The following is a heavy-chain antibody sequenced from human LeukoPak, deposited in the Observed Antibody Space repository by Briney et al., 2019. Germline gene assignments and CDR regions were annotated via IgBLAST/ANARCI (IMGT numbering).Heavy chain of an antibody. CDR3: ARGGACGGDCYSRWFDP. CDR2: IIPIFGIA. CDR1: GGTFSSYA. V-gene: IGHV1-69*04. J-gene: IGHJ5*02. Sequence: SVKVSCTASGGTFSSYAISWVRQAPGQGLEWMGRIIPIFGIANYAQKFQGRVTITADKSTSTAYMELSSLRSEDTAVYYCARGGACGGDCYSRWFDPWGQGTLVTVSS. D-gene: IGHD2-21*02.